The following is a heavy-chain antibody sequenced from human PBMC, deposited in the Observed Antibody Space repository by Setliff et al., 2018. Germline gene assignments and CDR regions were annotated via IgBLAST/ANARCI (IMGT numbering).Heavy chain of an antibody. CDR2: ISPSGST. CDR1: GASISSGGYY. CDR3: ARRDIVAQTSYDFWGMTDY. D-gene: IGHD5-12*01. V-gene: IGHV4-61*09. Sequence: PSETLSLTCTVSGASISSGGYYWTWIRQPAGKALEWIGHISPSGSTTYNPSVKSRVTISLDTSKNHFSLKLDSVTAADTAVYYCARRDIVAQTSYDFWGMTDYWGQGTLVTVSS. J-gene: IGHJ4*02.